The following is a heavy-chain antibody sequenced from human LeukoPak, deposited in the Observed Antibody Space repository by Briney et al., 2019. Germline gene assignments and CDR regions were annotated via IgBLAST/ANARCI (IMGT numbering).Heavy chain of an antibody. D-gene: IGHD3-22*01. CDR2: IIPIFGTA. Sequence: ASVKVSCKASGGTFSSYAISWVRQAPGQGHEWMGGIIPIFGTANYAQKFQGRVTITADESTSTAYMELSSLRSEDTAVYYCARVLQTYYYDSSGPLDYWGQGTLVTVSS. J-gene: IGHJ4*02. V-gene: IGHV1-69*01. CDR3: ARVLQTYYYDSSGPLDY. CDR1: GGTFSSYA.